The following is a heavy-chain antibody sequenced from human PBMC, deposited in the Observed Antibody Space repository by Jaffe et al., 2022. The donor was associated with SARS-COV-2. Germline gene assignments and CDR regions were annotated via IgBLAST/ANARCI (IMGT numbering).Heavy chain of an antibody. V-gene: IGHV7-4-1*02. J-gene: IGHJ5*02. D-gene: IGHD1-26*01. Sequence: QVQLVQSGSELKKPGASVKIACKASGYSFTNYGVNWVRQAPGQGLEWMGWINANTGNPTYAQGFTGRFVFSLDTSVSTAYLLISSLKAEDTAVYYCARVAGTYSVDPWGQGTLVTVSS. CDR1: GYSFTNYG. CDR2: INANTGNP. CDR3: ARVAGTYSVDP.